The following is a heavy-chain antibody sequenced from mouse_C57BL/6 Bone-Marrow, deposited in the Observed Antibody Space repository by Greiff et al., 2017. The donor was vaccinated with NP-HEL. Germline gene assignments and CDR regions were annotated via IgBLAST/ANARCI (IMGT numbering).Heavy chain of an antibody. CDR2: IHPNSGST. V-gene: IGHV1-64*01. J-gene: IGHJ3*01. Sequence: QVQLQQPGAELVKPGASVKLSCKASGYTFTSYWMHWVKQRPGQGLEWIGMIHPNSGSTNYNEKFKSKATLTVDKSSSTAYMQRSSLTSEDSAVYYCARSYYGSSYAWFAYWGQGTLVTVSA. D-gene: IGHD1-1*01. CDR1: GYTFTSYW. CDR3: ARSYYGSSYAWFAY.